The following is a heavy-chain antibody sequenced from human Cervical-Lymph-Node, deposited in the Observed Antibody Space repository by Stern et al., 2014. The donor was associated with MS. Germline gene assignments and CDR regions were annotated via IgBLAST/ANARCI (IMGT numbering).Heavy chain of an antibody. CDR2: INPSVGST. CDR1: GYTFTSYY. J-gene: IGHJ4*02. Sequence: MPLVQSGAEVKKPVASVKVSCKASGYTFTSYYIHWVRQAPGQGLECMGIINPSVGSTSYAQKFQGRLTMTRDTSTSTVYMELSSLRSEDTAVYYCARVAMTSLDYWGQGTLVTVSS. V-gene: IGHV1-46*03. CDR3: ARVAMTSLDY.